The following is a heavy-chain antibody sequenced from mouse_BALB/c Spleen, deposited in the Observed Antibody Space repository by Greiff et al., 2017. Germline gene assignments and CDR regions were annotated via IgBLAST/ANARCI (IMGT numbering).Heavy chain of an antibody. V-gene: IGHV2-6-7*01. J-gene: IGHJ4*01. Sequence: VQVVESGPGLVAPSQSLSITCTVSGFSLTGYGVNWVRQPPGKGLEWLGMIWGDGSTDYNSALKSRLSISKDNSKSQVFLKMNSLQTDDTARYYCARGGMVTRFVYYAMDYWGQGTSVTVSS. CDR1: GFSLTGYG. D-gene: IGHD2-1*01. CDR2: IWGDGST. CDR3: ARGGMVTRFVYYAMDY.